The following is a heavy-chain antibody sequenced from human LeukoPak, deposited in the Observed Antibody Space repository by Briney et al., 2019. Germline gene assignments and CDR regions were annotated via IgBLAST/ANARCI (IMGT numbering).Heavy chain of an antibody. CDR3: AADPCSSTSCYYYYAMDV. V-gene: IGHV1-58*01. CDR1: GFTFTSSA. Sequence: SVKVSCKASGFTFTSSAVQWVRQARGQRLEWIGWIVVGSGNTNYAQKFQERVTITRDMSTGTAYMELSSLRSEDTAVYYCAADPCSSTSCYYYYAMDVWGQGATVTVSS. CDR2: IVVGSGNT. J-gene: IGHJ6*02. D-gene: IGHD2-2*01.